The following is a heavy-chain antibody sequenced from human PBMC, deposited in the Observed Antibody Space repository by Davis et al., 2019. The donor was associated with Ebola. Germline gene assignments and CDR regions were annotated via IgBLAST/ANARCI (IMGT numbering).Heavy chain of an antibody. Sequence: SETLSLTCTVSGGPISGGYYWSWIRQHPGTGLEWIGNIYYGGTTNYNPSLKSRVTISGDTSKNQFSLNVNSVTAADTAVYYCARTPEYTSYGSYFDYWGQGTLVTVSS. J-gene: IGHJ4*02. CDR3: ARTPEYTSYGSYFDY. V-gene: IGHV4-61*08. D-gene: IGHD2/OR15-2a*01. CDR1: GGPISGGYY. CDR2: IYYGGTT.